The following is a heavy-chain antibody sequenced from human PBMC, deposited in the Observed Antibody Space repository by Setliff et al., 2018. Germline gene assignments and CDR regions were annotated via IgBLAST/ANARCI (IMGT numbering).Heavy chain of an antibody. CDR1: GYIFSDHY. D-gene: IGHD3-10*01. Sequence: ASVKASCKASGYIFSDHYMHWVRQAPGKGLEWMGWINSNGGGTNYAQKFQGRVTMTRDTSISTAYMELSRLRSDDTAVYYCAKAPLWFGERGAFDIWGQGTMVT. CDR2: INSNGGGT. V-gene: IGHV1-2*02. J-gene: IGHJ3*02. CDR3: AKAPLWFGERGAFDI.